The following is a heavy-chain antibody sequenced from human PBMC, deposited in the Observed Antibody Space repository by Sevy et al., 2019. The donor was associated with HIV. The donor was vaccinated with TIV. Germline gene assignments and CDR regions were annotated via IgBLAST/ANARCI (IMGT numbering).Heavy chain of an antibody. J-gene: IGHJ4*02. V-gene: IGHV1-24*01. CDR1: GYTLTQLS. D-gene: IGHD3-22*01. CDR3: ATTKDYYESSGDPFDY. CDR2: FDPEDDEK. Sequence: ASVKVSCNVSGYTLTQLSMHWVRQAPGKGLEWMGSFDPEDDEKIYAQKLQGRLTMTEDTSTDTAYMELSSLRSEDTAVYYCATTKDYYESSGDPFDYWGQGTLVTVSS.